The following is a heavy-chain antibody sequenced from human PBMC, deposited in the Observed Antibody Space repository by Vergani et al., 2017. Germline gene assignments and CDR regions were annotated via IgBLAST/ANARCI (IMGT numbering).Heavy chain of an antibody. Sequence: EVQLVESGGGLVQPGGSLRLSCAASGFTVSSNYMSWVRQAPGKGLEWVSVIYSGGSPYYADSVKGRFTISRDNSKNTLYLQMNSLRAEDTAVYYCARTRPEIAAAGPGYYFDYWGQGTLVTVSS. V-gene: IGHV3-66*02. J-gene: IGHJ4*02. D-gene: IGHD6-13*01. CDR3: ARTRPEIAAAGPGYYFDY. CDR2: IYSGGSP. CDR1: GFTVSSNY.